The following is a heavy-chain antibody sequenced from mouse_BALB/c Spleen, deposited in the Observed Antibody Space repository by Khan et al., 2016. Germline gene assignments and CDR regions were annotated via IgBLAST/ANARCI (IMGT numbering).Heavy chain of an antibody. J-gene: IGHJ2*01. CDR1: GYIFTTYL. CDR3: ARSRWDYFDY. CDR2: INPSSGYT. Sequence: QVQLQQSAAELARPGASVKMSCKASGYIFTTYLMYWVKQRPGQGLEWIGHINPSSGYTEYNQKFKDKTTLTADKSSSTAYMQLSSLTSEDSAFYSCARSRWDYFDYWGQGTTLTVSS. D-gene: IGHD1-1*02. V-gene: IGHV1-4*02.